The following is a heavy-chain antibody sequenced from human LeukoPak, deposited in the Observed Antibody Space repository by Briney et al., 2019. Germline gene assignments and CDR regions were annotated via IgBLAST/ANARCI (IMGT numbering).Heavy chain of an antibody. J-gene: IGHJ6*02. Sequence: GGSLRLSCAASGFTFSSFAMHWVRQAPGKGLEWVAVISYDGSNKYYADSVKGRFTISRDNSKNTLYLQMNSLRAEDTAVYYCARLYGMDVWGQGTTVTVSS. CDR1: GFTFSSFA. CDR2: ISYDGSNK. V-gene: IGHV3-30*04. CDR3: ARLYGMDV.